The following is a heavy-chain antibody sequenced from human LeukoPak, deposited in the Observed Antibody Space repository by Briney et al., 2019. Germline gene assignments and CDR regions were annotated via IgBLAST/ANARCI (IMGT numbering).Heavy chain of an antibody. J-gene: IGHJ1*01. V-gene: IGHV4-59*01. CDR3: ARGAGYSSSWYYFQH. Sequence: PSETLSLTCTVSSGCISSYYWSWIRQPPGKGLEWIVYIYYSGSNNYNPSLKSRVTISVDTSKNQFSLKLSSVTAADTAVYYCARGAGYSSSWYYFQHWGQGTLVTVSS. CDR2: IYYSGSN. D-gene: IGHD6-13*01. CDR1: SGCISSYY.